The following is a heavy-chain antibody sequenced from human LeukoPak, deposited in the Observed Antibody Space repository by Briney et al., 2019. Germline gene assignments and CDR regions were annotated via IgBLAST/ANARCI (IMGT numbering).Heavy chain of an antibody. D-gene: IGHD1-26*01. Sequence: SVKVSCKASGGTFSSYAITWVRQAPGQGLEWMGGIIPLFGTANYAQKFQGRVTITADESTSTAYMELSSLRSEDTAVYYCASRSKDGGSYHEVDSAFDIWGQGTMVTVSS. CDR3: ASRSKDGGSYHEVDSAFDI. CDR1: GGTFSSYA. CDR2: IIPLFGTA. J-gene: IGHJ3*02. V-gene: IGHV1-69*13.